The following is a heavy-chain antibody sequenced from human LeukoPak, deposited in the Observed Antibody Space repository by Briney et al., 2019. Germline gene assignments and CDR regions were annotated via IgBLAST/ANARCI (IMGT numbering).Heavy chain of an antibody. D-gene: IGHD3-9*01. CDR1: GYSLTSGYY. Sequence: PSETLSLTCAVSGYSLTSGYYWGWIRQSPGKGLEWIGNIYHSGSTYYNPSLKSRVTISVDTSKNQFSLKLTSVTAADTAVYYCARAGVYDITNLDYWGQGTLVTVSS. J-gene: IGHJ4*02. CDR2: IYHSGST. V-gene: IGHV4-38-2*01. CDR3: ARAGVYDITNLDY.